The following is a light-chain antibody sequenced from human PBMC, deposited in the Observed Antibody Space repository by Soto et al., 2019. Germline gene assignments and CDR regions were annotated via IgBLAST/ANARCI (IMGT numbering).Light chain of an antibody. J-gene: IGLJ1*01. V-gene: IGLV1-40*01. CDR3: QSYDSSLSGFYV. CDR1: SSNIGAGYD. Sequence: QSVLTQPPSVYGAPGERGTISCTGSSSNIGAGYDVHWYQQLPGTATKLLIYGNSNRPSGVPDRFSGSKSGTSASLAITGLQAEDEADYYCQSYDSSLSGFYVFGTGTKVTVL. CDR2: GNS.